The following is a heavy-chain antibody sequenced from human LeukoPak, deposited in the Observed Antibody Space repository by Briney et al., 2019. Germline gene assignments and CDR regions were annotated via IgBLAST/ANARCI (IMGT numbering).Heavy chain of an antibody. CDR3: ARRRLGAMAFDI. J-gene: IGHJ3*02. V-gene: IGHV4-59*08. CDR2: IYDSGST. D-gene: IGHD5-12*01. CDR1: GGSVNNYY. Sequence: SETLSLTCTVSGGSVNNYYWSWIRQPPGKGLEWIAYIYDSGSTNYNPSLKSRVSISLDTSKNQFSLNLSSVTAADTAVYYCARRRLGAMAFDIWGHGTMVTVSS.